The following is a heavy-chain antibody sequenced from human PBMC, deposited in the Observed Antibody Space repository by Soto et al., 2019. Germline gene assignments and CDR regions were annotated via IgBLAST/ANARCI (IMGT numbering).Heavy chain of an antibody. CDR2: IYSGGST. J-gene: IGHJ6*03. CDR1: GFTVSSNY. D-gene: IGHD2-2*01. Sequence: GGSLRLSCAASGFTVSSNYMSWVRQAPGKGLEWVSVIYSGGSTYYADSVKGRFTISRHNSKNTLYLQMNSLRAEDTAVYYCARATIVVVPAAKNYYMDVWGKGTTVTVSS. CDR3: ARATIVVVPAAKNYYMDV. V-gene: IGHV3-53*04.